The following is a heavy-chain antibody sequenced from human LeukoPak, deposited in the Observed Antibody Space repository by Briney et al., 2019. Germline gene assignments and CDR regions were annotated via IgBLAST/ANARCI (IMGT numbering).Heavy chain of an antibody. CDR1: GYTLTELS. Sequence: SVKVSCKVSGYTLTELSMHWVRQAPGQGLEWMGGIIPIFGTANYAQKFQGRVTITADESTSTAYMELSSLRSEDTAVYYCARVQRRYFDWLLSEPDAFDIWGQGTMVTVSS. D-gene: IGHD3-9*01. V-gene: IGHV1-69*13. CDR3: ARVQRRYFDWLLSEPDAFDI. CDR2: IIPIFGTA. J-gene: IGHJ3*02.